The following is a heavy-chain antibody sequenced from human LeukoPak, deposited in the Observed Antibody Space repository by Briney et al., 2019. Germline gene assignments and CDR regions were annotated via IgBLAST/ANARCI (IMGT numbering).Heavy chain of an antibody. D-gene: IGHD2-15*01. CDR3: ARCSGGSCYSNPPDY. CDR1: GFTFSNYG. CDR2: ITGSGGST. J-gene: IGHJ4*02. Sequence: GGSLRLSCAASGFTFSNYGMSWVRQAPGTGLEWVSAITGSGGSTYYVDSVKGRFTISRDDSKNTLYLQMNSLRAEDTAVYFCARCSGGSCYSNPPDYWGQGTLVTVSS. V-gene: IGHV3-23*01.